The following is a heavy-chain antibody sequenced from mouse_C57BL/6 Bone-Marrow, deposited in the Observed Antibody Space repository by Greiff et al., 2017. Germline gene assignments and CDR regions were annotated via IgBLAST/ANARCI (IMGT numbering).Heavy chain of an antibody. J-gene: IGHJ3*01. CDR2: IYPGSGST. CDR1: GYTFTSYW. Sequence: VQLQQSGPELVKPGASVKLSCKASGYTFTSYWITWVKQRPGQGLEWIGDIYPGSGSTNYNEKFKSKATLTVDTSSSTAYMQLSSLTSEDSAVYYCARRGSGHGFAYWGQGTLVTVSA. V-gene: IGHV1-55*01. CDR3: ARRGSGHGFAY. D-gene: IGHD3-2*02.